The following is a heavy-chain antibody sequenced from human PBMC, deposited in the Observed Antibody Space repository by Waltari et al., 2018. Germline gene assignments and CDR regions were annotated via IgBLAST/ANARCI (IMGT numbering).Heavy chain of an antibody. J-gene: IGHJ4*02. Sequence: QIPLKESGPPLVNPPPTLPLTCTFSGFSLSTRGVGVGWIRQPPGPALELLALIYWNDDKRYSPSLKSRLTITKDTSKNQVGRTMTNMDPVDTATYYCAHPNPYSSSFDYWGQGTLVTVSS. V-gene: IGHV2-5*01. CDR3: AHPNPYSSSFDY. CDR1: GFSLSTRGVG. CDR2: IYWNDDK. D-gene: IGHD6-6*01.